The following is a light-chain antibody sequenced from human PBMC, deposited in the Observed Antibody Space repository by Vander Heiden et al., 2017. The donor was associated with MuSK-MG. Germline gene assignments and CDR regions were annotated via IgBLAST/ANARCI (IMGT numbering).Light chain of an antibody. V-gene: IGKV1-39*01. CDR3: QQTYSTRNT. J-gene: IGKJ4*01. CDR2: AAS. Sequence: DMQMTQSPSSLSASVGDRVTISSRASESIRSDLEWYQQKPETAPKRLLYAASSLQSGVTSRFSGSGTGTDLTLTSSRLQPEDFATYQWQQTYSTRNTFGGGTKVDIK. CDR1: ESIRSD.